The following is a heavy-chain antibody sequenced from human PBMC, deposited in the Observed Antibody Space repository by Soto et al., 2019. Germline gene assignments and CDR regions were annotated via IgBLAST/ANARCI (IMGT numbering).Heavy chain of an antibody. CDR1: GFTFSSYA. Sequence: GGSLRLSCAASGFTFSSYAMHWVRQAPGKGLEWVAVISYDGSNKYYADSVKGRFTISRDNSKNTLYLQMNSLRAEDTAVYYCARWYYYDSSGYAYFDYWGQGTLVTVSS. V-gene: IGHV3-30-3*01. CDR2: ISYDGSNK. D-gene: IGHD3-22*01. CDR3: ARWYYYDSSGYAYFDY. J-gene: IGHJ4*02.